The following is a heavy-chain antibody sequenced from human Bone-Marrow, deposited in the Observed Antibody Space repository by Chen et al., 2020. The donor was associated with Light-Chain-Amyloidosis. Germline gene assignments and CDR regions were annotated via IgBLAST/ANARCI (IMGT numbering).Heavy chain of an antibody. CDR1: GFTFSHYA. J-gene: IGHJ5*02. CDR3: AKDALLSVSYRETT. Sequence: EVQLLESGGGLVQPGGSLRLSCAASGFTFSHYAMSWVRQAPGKGLEWISAISGNGATTFYADSVKGRFTSSKDNSKNTLNLQMNSLRAEDSAVYYCAKDALLSVSYRETTWGQGTLVTVST. V-gene: IGHV3-23*01. D-gene: IGHD3-16*01. CDR2: ISGNGATT.